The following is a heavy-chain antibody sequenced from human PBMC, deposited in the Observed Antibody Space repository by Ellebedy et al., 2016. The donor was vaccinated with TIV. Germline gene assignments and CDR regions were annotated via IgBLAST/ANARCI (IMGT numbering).Heavy chain of an antibody. D-gene: IGHD3-22*01. CDR2: ISAYNGNT. CDR3: ARVHDSSGYYYVPSLYYYYGMDV. V-gene: IGHV1-18*01. CDR1: SYTFTSYG. Sequence: ASVKVSXKASSYTFTSYGISWVRQAPGQGLEWMGWISAYNGNTNYAQKLQGRVTMTTDTSTSTAYMELSSLRSEDTAVYYCARVHDSSGYYYVPSLYYYYGMDVWGQGTTVTVSS. J-gene: IGHJ6*02.